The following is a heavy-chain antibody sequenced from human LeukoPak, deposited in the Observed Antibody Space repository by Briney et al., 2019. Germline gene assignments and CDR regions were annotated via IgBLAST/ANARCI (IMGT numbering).Heavy chain of an antibody. CDR2: IYYSGST. D-gene: IGHD3-10*01. Sequence: PSETLSLTCTVSGDSIRSSSYHWGWIRQPPGKGLEWIGSIYYSGSTYNNRSLKRRLTISIDTSKNQFSLRLSSVTAADTAVYYCARHGNTVVRGVIPFDPWGQGTLVTVSS. CDR1: GDSIRSSSYH. J-gene: IGHJ5*02. V-gene: IGHV4-39*01. CDR3: ARHGNTVVRGVIPFDP.